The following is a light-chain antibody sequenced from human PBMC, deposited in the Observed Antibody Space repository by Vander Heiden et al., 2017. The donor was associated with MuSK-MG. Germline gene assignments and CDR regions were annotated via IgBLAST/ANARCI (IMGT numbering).Light chain of an antibody. CDR1: SSDVGGYNY. V-gene: IGLV2-14*01. Sequence: QSALTLPASVSGSPGPSITLSCTGTSSDVGGYNYVSWYQQHRGKAPELIIYEVKNRPSGGSDRFSGSKSGNTASLTISGIQAEDEADYYCSAYTCISTWVFGGGTKLTVL. CDR2: EVK. CDR3: SAYTCISTWV. J-gene: IGLJ3*02.